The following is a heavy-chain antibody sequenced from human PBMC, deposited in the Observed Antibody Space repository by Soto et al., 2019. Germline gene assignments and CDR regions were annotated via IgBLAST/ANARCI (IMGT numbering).Heavy chain of an antibody. J-gene: IGHJ6*02. CDR1: GFTFSSYW. CDR2: INSDGSST. D-gene: IGHD6-13*01. V-gene: IGHV3-74*01. Sequence: GGSLRLSCAASGFTFSSYWMHWVRQAPGKGLVWVSRINSDGSSTSYADSVKGRFTISRDNAKNAVYLQMNSLRAEDTAVYYCASPYMYSIRLYLYCMDVRGPGTTVTGSS. CDR3: ASPYMYSIRLYLYCMDV.